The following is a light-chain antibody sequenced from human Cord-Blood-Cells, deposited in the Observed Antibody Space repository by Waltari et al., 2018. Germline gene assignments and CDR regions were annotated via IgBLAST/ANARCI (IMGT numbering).Light chain of an antibody. V-gene: IGKV4-1*01. Sequence: DIVMTQAPASLADFLGARATIHCKSSQSVLYSSNNKNYLAWYQQKPGPPPKLLIYWASTRESGVPDRFSGSGSGTDFTLTISSLQAEDVAVYYCQQYYSTPQTFGQGTKLEIK. CDR2: WAS. CDR1: QSVLYSSNNKNY. J-gene: IGKJ2*01. CDR3: QQYYSTPQT.